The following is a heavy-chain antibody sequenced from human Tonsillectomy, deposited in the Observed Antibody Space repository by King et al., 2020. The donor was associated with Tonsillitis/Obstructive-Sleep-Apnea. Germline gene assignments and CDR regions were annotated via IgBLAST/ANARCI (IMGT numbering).Heavy chain of an antibody. D-gene: IGHD3-16*01. V-gene: IGHV4-59*01. CDR1: GGSINNYY. CDR3: ARGGYGETSLFYV. Sequence: QLQESGPGLVKPSETLSLTCTVSGGSINNYYWSWIRQPPGKGLEWIGYLYYTGKTTNYNPSLRSRVTISPDKSKTRSSLTLTSLTAADTAVYYCARGGYGETSLFYVWGKGTTVIVSS. CDR2: LYYTGKTT. J-gene: IGHJ6*04.